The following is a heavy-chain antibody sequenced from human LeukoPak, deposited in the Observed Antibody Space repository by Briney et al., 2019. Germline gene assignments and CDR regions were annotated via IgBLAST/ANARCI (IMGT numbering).Heavy chain of an antibody. J-gene: IGHJ5*02. D-gene: IGHD3-10*01. CDR3: AKDLYGSGSS. V-gene: IGHV3-30*18. CDR2: ISYDGSNK. Sequence: GGSLRLSCVASGFTFSNHGMHWVRQAPGKGLEWVAVISYDGSNKYYADSVKGRFTISRDNSKNTLYLQMNSLRAEDTAVYYCAKDLYGSGSSWGQGTLVTVSS. CDR1: GFTFSNHG.